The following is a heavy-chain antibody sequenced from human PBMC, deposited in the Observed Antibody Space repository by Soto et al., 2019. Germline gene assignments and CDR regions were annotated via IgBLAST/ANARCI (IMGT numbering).Heavy chain of an antibody. V-gene: IGHV5-51*01. CDR2: IYPGDSDT. Sequence: PGESLKISCKGSGYSFPTFRIGWVRQMPGKGLEWMGVIYPGDSDTRYSPSFQGQVTISADRSISTAYLQWSSLKASDTAIYYCARSGRNAYYNMDVWGQGTTVTVSS. CDR1: GYSFPTFR. D-gene: IGHD3-16*01. CDR3: ARSGRNAYYNMDV. J-gene: IGHJ6*02.